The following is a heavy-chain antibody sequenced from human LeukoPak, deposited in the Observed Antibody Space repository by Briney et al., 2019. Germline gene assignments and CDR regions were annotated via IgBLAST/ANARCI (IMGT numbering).Heavy chain of an antibody. CDR3: ARGGSGYCRTYNWFDP. V-gene: IGHV3-33*01. CDR1: GFTFSSYG. J-gene: IGHJ5*02. D-gene: IGHD5-18*01. Sequence: GRSLRLSCAASGFTFSSYGMHWVRQAPGKGLEWVAVIWYDGSNKYYTDSVKGRFTISRDNSKNTLYLQMDSLRAEDTAVYYCARGGSGYCRTYNWFDPWGQGTLVTVSS. CDR2: IWYDGSNK.